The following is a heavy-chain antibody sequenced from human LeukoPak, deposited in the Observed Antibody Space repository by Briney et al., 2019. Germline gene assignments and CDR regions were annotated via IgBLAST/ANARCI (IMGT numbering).Heavy chain of an antibody. CDR3: ASETRRDGYNSFDY. CDR2: IYTSGST. CDR1: GGSISSYY. Sequence: PSETLSLTCTVSGGSISSYYWSWIRQPAGKGLEWIGRIYTSGSTNYNPSLKSRVTMSVDTSKNQFSLKLSSVTAADTAVYYCASETRRDGYNSFDYWGQGTLVTVSS. D-gene: IGHD5-24*01. J-gene: IGHJ4*02. V-gene: IGHV4-4*07.